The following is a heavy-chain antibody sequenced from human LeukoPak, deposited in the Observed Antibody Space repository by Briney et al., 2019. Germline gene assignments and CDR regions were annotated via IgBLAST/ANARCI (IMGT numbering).Heavy chain of an antibody. Sequence: ASVKVSCKASGYTFTGYYMHWVRQAPGQGLEWMGRINPNSGGTNYAQKFQGRVTMTRDTSISTAYMELSRLRSDDTAVYYCARATDPSSWYGWFDPWGQGTLVTVSS. V-gene: IGHV1-2*06. D-gene: IGHD6-13*01. CDR1: GYTFTGYY. CDR3: ARATDPSSWYGWFDP. CDR2: INPNSGGT. J-gene: IGHJ5*02.